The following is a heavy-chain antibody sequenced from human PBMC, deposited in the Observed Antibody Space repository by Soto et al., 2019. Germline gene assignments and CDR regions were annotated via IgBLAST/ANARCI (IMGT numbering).Heavy chain of an antibody. CDR1: GGAFSGYY. CDR2: INHSGST. D-gene: IGHD2-21*01. CDR3: ARGVEEHNYFDY. V-gene: IGHV4-34*01. Sequence: PSETLSLTCAVYGGAFSGYYWSWIRQPPGKGLEWIGEINHSGSTNYNPSLKSRVTISVDTSKNQFSLKLSSVTAADTAVYYCARGVEEHNYFDYWGQGTLVTVSS. J-gene: IGHJ4*02.